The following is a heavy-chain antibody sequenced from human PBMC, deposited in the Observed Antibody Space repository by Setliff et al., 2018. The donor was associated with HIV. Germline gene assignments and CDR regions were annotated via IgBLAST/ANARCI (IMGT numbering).Heavy chain of an antibody. J-gene: IGHJ4*02. CDR1: RSTFNSHT. CDR3: ATDLSGSYWYYFDY. CDR2: IIPILGVA. Sequence: GASVKVSCKASRSTFNSHTINWVRQAPGQGLDWMGRIIPILGVANYAQRFQGRVTMTEDTSTDTAYMELSSLRSEDTAVYYCATDLSGSYWYYFDYWGQGTLVTVSS. V-gene: IGHV1-69*04. D-gene: IGHD1-26*01.